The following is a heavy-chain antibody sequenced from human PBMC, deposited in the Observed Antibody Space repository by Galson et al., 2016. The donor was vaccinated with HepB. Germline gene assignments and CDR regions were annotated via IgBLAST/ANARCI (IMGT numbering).Heavy chain of an antibody. V-gene: IGHV3-30*18. CDR1: GFTFSSYG. Sequence: SLRLSCAASGFTFSSYGMHWVRQAPGKGLEWVAVLSYDGRQKKYGDSVKGRFTTSRDNSNNTLYLQMDSLRPEDTAVYYCAKGVKAAAGTLDAYWGQGILVTVSS. D-gene: IGHD6-13*01. CDR2: LSYDGRQK. J-gene: IGHJ4*02. CDR3: AKGVKAAAGTLDAY.